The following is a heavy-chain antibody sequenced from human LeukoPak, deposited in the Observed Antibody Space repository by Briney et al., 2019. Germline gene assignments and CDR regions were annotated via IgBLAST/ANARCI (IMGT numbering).Heavy chain of an antibody. CDR2: IKQAGSEN. CDR3: ARGGPTGALDY. Sequence: GGSLRLSCAASGFIFSSYWMTWVRQAPGKGLEWVANIKQAGSENSYVDSVKGRFTISRDNAKNSLYLQMNSLRAEDTALYYCARGGPTGALDYWGQGTLVTVSS. D-gene: IGHD7-27*01. V-gene: IGHV3-7*01. CDR1: GFIFSSYW. J-gene: IGHJ4*02.